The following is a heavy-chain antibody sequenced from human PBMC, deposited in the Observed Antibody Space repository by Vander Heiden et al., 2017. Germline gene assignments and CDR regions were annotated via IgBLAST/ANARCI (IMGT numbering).Heavy chain of an antibody. CDR1: GITFSSYA. CDR2: ISNDGSNK. J-gene: IGHJ5*02. D-gene: IGHD2-2*01. CDR3: ASFESSTNSDWFDP. V-gene: IGHV3-30-3*01. Sequence: QVQLVESGGGVVQPGRFLRLSCAASGITFSSYAMHWVRQAPGKGLEWVAVISNDGSNKYYADSVKGRFTISRDNSKNTLYLQMNSLRAEDTAVYYCASFESSTNSDWFDPWGQGTLVTVSS.